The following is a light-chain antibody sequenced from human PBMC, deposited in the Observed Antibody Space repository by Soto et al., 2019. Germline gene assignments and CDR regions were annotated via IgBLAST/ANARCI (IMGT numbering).Light chain of an antibody. Sequence: DIVLTQSPGTLSLSPGERATLSCRASQSVSSTYLTWYQQNPGQAPRLLIYGASSRATGIPDRFSGSGSGTDFTLTISRLEPEDFAVYYCQQYGTSPWTFGQGTKVDI. CDR3: QQYGTSPWT. V-gene: IGKV3-20*01. CDR1: QSVSSTY. J-gene: IGKJ1*01. CDR2: GAS.